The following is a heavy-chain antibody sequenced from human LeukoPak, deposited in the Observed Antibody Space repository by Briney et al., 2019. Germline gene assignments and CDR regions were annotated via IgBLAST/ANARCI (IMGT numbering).Heavy chain of an antibody. J-gene: IGHJ5*02. D-gene: IGHD3-22*01. V-gene: IGHV4-30-4*01. CDR2: IYYSGST. Sequence: SETLSLTCTVSGGSTSSGDYYWSWIRQPPGKGLEWIGYIYYSGSTYYNPSLKSRVTISVDTSKNQFSLKLSSVTAADTAVYYCARDRILYDSSAYYTGVYNWFDPWGQGTLVTVSS. CDR1: GGSTSSGDYY. CDR3: ARDRILYDSSAYYTGVYNWFDP.